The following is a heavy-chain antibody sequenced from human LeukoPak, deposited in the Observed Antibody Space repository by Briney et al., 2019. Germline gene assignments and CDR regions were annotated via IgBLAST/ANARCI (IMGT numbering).Heavy chain of an antibody. Sequence: PGGSLRLSCAASGFTFKNYGMHWVRQAPGKGLEWVAVIWYDGNNKYYADSVKGRFTISRDNSKNTLYLQMNSLRAEDAAVYYCARAGMGRWLSYYYYGMDVWGQGTTVTVSS. CDR3: ARAGMGRWLSYYYYGMDV. CDR1: GFTFKNYG. J-gene: IGHJ6*02. D-gene: IGHD2-21*01. V-gene: IGHV3-33*01. CDR2: IWYDGNNK.